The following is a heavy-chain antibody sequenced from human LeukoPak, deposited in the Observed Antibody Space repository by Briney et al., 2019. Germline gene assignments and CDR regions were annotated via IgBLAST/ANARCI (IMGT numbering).Heavy chain of an antibody. CDR1: GFTFSSYG. J-gene: IGHJ4*02. V-gene: IGHV3-30*18. CDR2: ISYDGSNK. CDR3: AEDRKRYSSSWYYFDY. Sequence: GGSLRLSCAASGFTFSSYGMHWVRQAPGKGLEWVAVISYDGSNKYYADSVKGRFTISRDNSKNTLYLQMNSLRAEDTAVYYCAEDRKRYSSSWYYFDYWGQGTLVTVSS. D-gene: IGHD6-13*01.